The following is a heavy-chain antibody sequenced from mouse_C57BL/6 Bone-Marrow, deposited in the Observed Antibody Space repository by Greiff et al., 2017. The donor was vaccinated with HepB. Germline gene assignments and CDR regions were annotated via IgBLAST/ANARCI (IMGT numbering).Heavy chain of an antibody. CDR3: ARDRFDYYFDY. V-gene: IGHV5-6*01. CDR2: INTGGTYT. CDR1: GFTFSTSG. J-gene: IGHJ2*01. Sequence: EVKLVESGGDLVKPEGSLKLSCVASGFTFSTSGMSWVRQTPDKRLEWVATINTGGTYTYYPDSVKGRFTISKDTAKSTLFLQMSSLKSEDTAIYYCARDRFDYYFDYWGQGTTLTVSS. D-gene: IGHD2-14*01.